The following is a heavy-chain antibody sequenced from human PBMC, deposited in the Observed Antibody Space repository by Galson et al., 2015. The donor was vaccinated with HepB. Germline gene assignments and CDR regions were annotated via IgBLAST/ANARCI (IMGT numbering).Heavy chain of an antibody. V-gene: IGHV1-2*06. J-gene: IGHJ4*02. CDR2: INPNSGGT. CDR3: ARDLSDSSSNDY. CDR1: GYTFTGYY. D-gene: IGHD6-6*01. Sequence: SVKVSCKASGYTFTGYYMHWVRQAPGQGLEWMGRINPNSGGTNYAQKFQGRVTMTRDTSISTAYMELSRLRSDDTAVYYCARDLSDSSSNDYWGQGTLVTVSS.